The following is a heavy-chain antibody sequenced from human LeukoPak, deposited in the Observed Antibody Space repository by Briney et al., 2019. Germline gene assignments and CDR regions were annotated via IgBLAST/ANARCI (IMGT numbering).Heavy chain of an antibody. J-gene: IGHJ5*02. CDR2: IYYSGST. CDR1: GGSISSYY. D-gene: IGHD2-15*01. V-gene: IGHV4-39*01. CDR3: ARPYCSGGSCYWFDP. Sequence: SETLSLTCTVSGGSISSYYWGGIRQPPGKGLEWIGSIYYSGSTYYNPSLKSRVTISVDTSKNQFSLKLSSVTAADTAVYYCARPYCSGGSCYWFDPWGQGTLVTVSS.